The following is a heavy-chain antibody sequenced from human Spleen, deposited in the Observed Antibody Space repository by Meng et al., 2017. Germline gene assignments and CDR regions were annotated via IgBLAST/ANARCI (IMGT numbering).Heavy chain of an antibody. Sequence: SETLSLTCTVSGGSISSGGYYWNWIRQPAGKGLEWLGRIYTSGTTNYTPSLQSRVTISVDTSKNQFSLKLSSVTAADTAVYYCAREFAGRAWGGYWKEYYFDYWGQGTLVTVSS. V-gene: IGHV4-61*02. CDR1: GGSISSGGYY. J-gene: IGHJ4*02. CDR3: AREFAGRAWGGYWKEYYFDY. D-gene: IGHD2-2*03. CDR2: IYTSGTT.